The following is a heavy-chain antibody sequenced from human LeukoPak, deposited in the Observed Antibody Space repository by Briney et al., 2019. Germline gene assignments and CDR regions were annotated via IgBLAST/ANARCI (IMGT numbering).Heavy chain of an antibody. CDR1: GFSFSTFT. CDR2: ITSSGTNI. V-gene: IGHV3-21*01. CDR3: ARDLDYFDY. J-gene: IGHJ4*02. Sequence: SGGSLRLSCAASGFSFSTFTMNWVRQAPGKGLEWVSSITSSGTNIYYTDSLKGRFTISRDNAKNSLHLQLNSLRAEDTAVYYCARDLDYFDYWGQGTLVTVSS.